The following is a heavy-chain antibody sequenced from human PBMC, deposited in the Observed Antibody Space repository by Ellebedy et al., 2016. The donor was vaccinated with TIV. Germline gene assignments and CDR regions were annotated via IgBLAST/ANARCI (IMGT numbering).Heavy chain of an antibody. V-gene: IGHV5-10-1*01. D-gene: IGHD2-15*01. CDR2: IDPRDSYT. J-gene: IGHJ3*02. CDR3: ARLTHCSGGACYMGTFDI. Sequence: GESLKISCKGSGDSFTNYWINWVRQMPGKGLDWMGRIDPRDSYTNYSPSFQGHVNISVDKSISTAYLHWTSLKASDTAMYYCARLTHCSGGACYMGTFDIWGQGTMVTVSS. CDR1: GDSFTNYW.